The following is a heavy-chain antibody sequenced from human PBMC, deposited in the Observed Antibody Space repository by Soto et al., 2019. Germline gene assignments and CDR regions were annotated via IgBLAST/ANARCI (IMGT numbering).Heavy chain of an antibody. CDR3: ARVSKTWEDDY. CDR2: ISSGSDTI. Sequence: EVQLVESGGGLVQPGGSLRLSCSVSGFTFSDYGVNWVRQAPGKGLEWISYISSGSDTIYYAESVQGRFTISRDDAKNSLFLQMNNLRNEDTAVYSCARVSKTWEDDYWGHGTLVTVSS. CDR1: GFTFSDYG. J-gene: IGHJ4*01. V-gene: IGHV3-48*02. D-gene: IGHD1-26*01.